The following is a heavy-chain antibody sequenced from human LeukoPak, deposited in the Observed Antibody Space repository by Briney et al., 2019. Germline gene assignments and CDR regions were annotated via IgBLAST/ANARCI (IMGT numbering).Heavy chain of an antibody. CDR1: GGSISSSSYY. Sequence: SETLSLTCTVSGGSISSSSYYWGWIRQPPGKGLEWIGSIYYSGSTYYNPSLKSRVTISVDTSKNQFSLKLSSVTAADTAVYYCAKDHGAYYYNSGSTVDYWGQGTLVTVSS. D-gene: IGHD3-10*01. CDR3: AKDHGAYYYNSGSTVDY. CDR2: IYYSGST. V-gene: IGHV4-39*02. J-gene: IGHJ4*02.